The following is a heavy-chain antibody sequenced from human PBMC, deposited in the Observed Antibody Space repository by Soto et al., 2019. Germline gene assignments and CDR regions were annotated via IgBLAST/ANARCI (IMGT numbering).Heavy chain of an antibody. J-gene: IGHJ4*02. D-gene: IGHD5-12*01. CDR2: IYHSGGT. CDR1: AGSISSGGYY. V-gene: IGHV4-31*03. Sequence: QVQLQESGPGLVKPSQTLSLTCSVSAGSISSGGYYWNWIRQPPGKGLEWIGYIYHSGGTYSSPSLRSRVTLSVDTSKNQFSLKLSSVTAADTAVYYCARDRGGYGVYDYWGQGTLVTVSS. CDR3: ARDRGGYGVYDY.